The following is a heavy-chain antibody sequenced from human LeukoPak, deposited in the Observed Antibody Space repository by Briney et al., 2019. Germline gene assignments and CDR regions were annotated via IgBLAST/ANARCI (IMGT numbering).Heavy chain of an antibody. CDR1: GFTLSDHY. CDR3: AKRPLEAAYYFDY. Sequence: GGSLRLSCAASGFTLSDHYMDWVRQAPGKGLEWVGRSRNKANSYTTEYAASVKGRFTISRDDSKNSLYLQMNSLRAEDTAVYYCAKRPLEAAYYFDYWGQGTLVTVSS. CDR2: SRNKANSYTT. V-gene: IGHV3-72*01. J-gene: IGHJ4*02. D-gene: IGHD1-1*01.